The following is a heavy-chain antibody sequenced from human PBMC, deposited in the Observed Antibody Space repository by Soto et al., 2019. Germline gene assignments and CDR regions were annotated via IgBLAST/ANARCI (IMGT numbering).Heavy chain of an antibody. Sequence: GGSLRLSCAASGFTFSSYAMHWVRQAPGKGLEWVAVISYDGSNKYYADSVKGRFTITRDNSKNTLYLQMNSLRAEDTAVYYCARDLTYYDFWSGYHMAPYFYYGMDVWGQGTTVTVSS. D-gene: IGHD3-3*01. CDR1: GFTFSSYA. CDR2: ISYDGSNK. CDR3: ARDLTYYDFWSGYHMAPYFYYGMDV. V-gene: IGHV3-30-3*01. J-gene: IGHJ6*02.